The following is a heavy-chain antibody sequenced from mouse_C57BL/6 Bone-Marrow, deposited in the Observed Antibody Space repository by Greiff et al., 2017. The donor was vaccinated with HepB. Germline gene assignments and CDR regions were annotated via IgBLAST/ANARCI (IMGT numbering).Heavy chain of an antibody. CDR1: GYAFSSYW. D-gene: IGHD1-1*02. J-gene: IGHJ4*01. V-gene: IGHV1-82*01. CDR3: ARGVWCYAMDY. Sequence: VQLQQSGPELVKPGASVKISCKASGYAFSSYWMNWVKQRPGKGLEWIGRIYPGDGDTNYNGKFKGKATLTADKSSSTSFMQLSSLTSEDSAVYFCARGVWCYAMDYCVQGTSVTVSS. CDR2: IYPGDGDT.